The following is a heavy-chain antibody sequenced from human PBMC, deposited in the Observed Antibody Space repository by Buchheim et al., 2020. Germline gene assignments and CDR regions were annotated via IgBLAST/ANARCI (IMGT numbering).Heavy chain of an antibody. Sequence: EVQLVESGGGLVQPGGSLRLSCAASGFTFSSYEMNWVRQAPGKGLEWVSYISRSGSTIYLADSVKGRFTISRDHAKNSLYLQMNSLRAEDTAVYYCARSSAEYYYGMDVWGQGTT. CDR1: GFTFSSYE. CDR2: ISRSGSTI. J-gene: IGHJ6*02. V-gene: IGHV3-48*03. D-gene: IGHD2-2*01. CDR3: ARSSAEYYYGMDV.